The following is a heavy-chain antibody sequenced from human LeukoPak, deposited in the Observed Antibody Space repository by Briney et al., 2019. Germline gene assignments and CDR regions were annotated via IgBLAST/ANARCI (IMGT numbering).Heavy chain of an antibody. CDR2: IIPIFGTA. Sequence: SVKVSCKASGGTFSSYASSWVRQAPGQGLEWMGGIIPIFGTANYAQKFQGRVTITADESTSTAYMELSSLRSEDTVVYYCARGRVVPVPDYWGQGTMVTVSS. D-gene: IGHD2-2*01. CDR3: ARGRVVPVPDY. J-gene: IGHJ4*02. V-gene: IGHV1-69*13. CDR1: GGTFSSYA.